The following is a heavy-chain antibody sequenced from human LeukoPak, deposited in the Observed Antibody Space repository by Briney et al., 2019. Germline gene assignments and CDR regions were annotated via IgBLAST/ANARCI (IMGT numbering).Heavy chain of an antibody. J-gene: IGHJ4*02. Sequence: SETLSLTCAVYGGSFSGYYWSWIRQPPGKGLEWIGEINHSGSTNYNPSLKSRVTISVDTSKNQFSLKLSSVTAADTAVYYCARGDSGWYVDYWGQGTLVTVSS. D-gene: IGHD6-19*01. CDR1: GGSFSGYY. V-gene: IGHV4-34*01. CDR2: INHSGST. CDR3: ARGDSGWYVDY.